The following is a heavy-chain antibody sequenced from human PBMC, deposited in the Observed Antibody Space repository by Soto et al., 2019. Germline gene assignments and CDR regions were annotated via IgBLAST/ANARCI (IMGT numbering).Heavy chain of an antibody. CDR1: GFSLKTDGVG. J-gene: IGHJ4*02. CDR2: IYCDDDE. D-gene: IGHD3-10*01. CDR3: AKSRTLITEDSQAGHFDY. V-gene: IGHV2-5*02. Sequence: QITLKESGPTLVKPTQTLTVTCSLSGFSLKTDGVGVGWVRQHPGEALEWLALIYCDDDERYNPSLKTSLTITKDTSTNQVVLTMTNMDPVDTATYYGAKSRTLITEDSQAGHFDYWGQGTLVTVSS.